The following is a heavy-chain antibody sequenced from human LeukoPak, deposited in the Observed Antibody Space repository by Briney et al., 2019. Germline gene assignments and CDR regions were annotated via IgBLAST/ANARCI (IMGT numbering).Heavy chain of an antibody. CDR3: ARDGRGDSIAVAGTSGPYRYFDL. V-gene: IGHV4-59*01. CDR1: GGSISSYY. CDR2: IYYSGST. Sequence: SETLSLTCTVSGGSISSYYWSWIRQPPGKGLEWIGYIYYSGSTNYNPSLKSRVTISVDTSKNQFSLKLSSVTAADTAVYYCARDGRGDSIAVAGTSGPYRYFDLWGRGTLVTVSS. J-gene: IGHJ2*01. D-gene: IGHD6-19*01.